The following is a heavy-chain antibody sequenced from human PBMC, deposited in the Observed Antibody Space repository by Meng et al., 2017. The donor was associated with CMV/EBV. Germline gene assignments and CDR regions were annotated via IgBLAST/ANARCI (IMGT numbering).Heavy chain of an antibody. V-gene: IGHV4-59*01. J-gene: IGHJ5*02. D-gene: IGHD3-10*01. Sequence: SETLSFTCTVSGGSISSYYWSWIRQPPGKGLEWIGYIYYSGSTNYNPSLKSRVTISVDTSKNQFSLKLSSVTAADTAVYYCARDSRGHGGEFDPWGQGTLVTVSS. CDR2: IYYSGST. CDR1: GGSISSYY. CDR3: ARDSRGHGGEFDP.